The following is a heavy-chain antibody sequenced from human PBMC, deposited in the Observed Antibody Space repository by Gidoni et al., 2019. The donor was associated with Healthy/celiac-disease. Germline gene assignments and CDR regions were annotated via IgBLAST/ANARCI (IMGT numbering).Heavy chain of an antibody. D-gene: IGHD6-13*01. Sequence: QVQLVQSGAEVKKPGSSVTVSCKASGVTFSSYAISWVRQAPIFGTANYAQKFQGRVTITADKSTSTAYMELSSLRSEDTAVYYCARVWGYSRLTYYFDYWGQGTLVTVSS. J-gene: IGHJ4*02. CDR3: ARVWGYSRLTYYFDY. CDR1: GVTFSSYA. V-gene: IGHV1-69*06. CDR2: FGTA.